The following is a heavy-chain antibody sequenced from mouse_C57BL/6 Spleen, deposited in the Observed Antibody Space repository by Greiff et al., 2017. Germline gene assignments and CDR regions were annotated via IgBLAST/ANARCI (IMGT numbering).Heavy chain of an antibody. CDR3: ARSKDYGSSRPGLDY. J-gene: IGHJ2*01. V-gene: IGHV1-22*01. CDR1: GYTFTDYN. D-gene: IGHD1-1*01. Sequence: EVQLQQSGPELVKPGASVKMSCKASGYTFTDYNMHWVKQSHGKSLEWIGYINPNNGGTSYNQKFKGKATLTVNKSSSTAYMELRSLTSEDSAVYYCARSKDYGSSRPGLDYWGQGTTLTVSS. CDR2: INPNNGGT.